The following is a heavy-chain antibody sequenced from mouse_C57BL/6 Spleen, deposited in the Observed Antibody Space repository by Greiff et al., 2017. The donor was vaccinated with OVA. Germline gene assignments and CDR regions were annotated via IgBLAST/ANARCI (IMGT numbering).Heavy chain of an antibody. V-gene: IGHV3-1*01. CDR1: GYSITSGYD. Sequence: EVQGVESGPGMVKPSQSLSLTCTVTGYSITSGYDWHWIRHFPGNKLEWMGYISYSGSTNYNPSLKSRISITHDTSKNHFFLKLNSVTTEDTATYYCARGRNWYLLNWYFDVWGTGTTVTVSS. J-gene: IGHJ1*03. CDR3: ARGRNWYLLNWYFDV. CDR2: ISYSGST. D-gene: IGHD1-3*01.